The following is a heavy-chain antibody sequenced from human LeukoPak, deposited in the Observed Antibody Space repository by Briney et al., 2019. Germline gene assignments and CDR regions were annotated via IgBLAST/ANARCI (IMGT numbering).Heavy chain of an antibody. CDR3: ARDSFALIVVGIFDY. V-gene: IGHV3-30-3*01. D-gene: IGHD3-22*01. CDR2: ISYDGSNK. CDR1: GFTFSSYA. Sequence: GRSLRLSCAASGFTFSSYAMHWVRQAPGKGLEWVAVISYDGSNKYYADSVKGRFTISRDNSKNTLYLQMNGLRAEDTAVYYCARDSFALIVVGIFDYWGQGTLVTVSS. J-gene: IGHJ4*02.